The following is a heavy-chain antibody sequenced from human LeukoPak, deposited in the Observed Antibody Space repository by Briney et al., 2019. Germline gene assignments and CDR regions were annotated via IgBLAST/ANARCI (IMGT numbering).Heavy chain of an antibody. V-gene: IGHV3-21*01. D-gene: IGHD2-15*01. CDR2: ISSSSSYI. Sequence: GGSLRLSCAASGFTFSSYSMNWVRQAPGKGLEWVSSISSSSSYIYYADSVKGRFTISRDNAKNSLYLQMNSLRAEDTAVYYCARDKYCSGGSCSRRAFDIWGQGTMVTVSS. CDR3: ARDKYCSGGSCSRRAFDI. CDR1: GFTFSSYS. J-gene: IGHJ3*02.